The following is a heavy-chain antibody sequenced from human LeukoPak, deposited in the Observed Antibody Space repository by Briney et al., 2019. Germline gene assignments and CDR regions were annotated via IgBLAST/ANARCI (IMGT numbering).Heavy chain of an antibody. V-gene: IGHV3-66*01. J-gene: IGHJ4*02. CDR2: IYSGGST. D-gene: IGHD6-13*01. CDR1: GFNFANHA. CDR3: ARDPSSYSSSWFDY. Sequence: GGSLRLSCAASGFNFANHAMSWVRQTPGKGLEWVSVIYSGGSTYYADSVKGRFTISRDNAKNSLYLQMNSLRAEDTAVYYCARDPSSYSSSWFDYWGQGTLVTVSS.